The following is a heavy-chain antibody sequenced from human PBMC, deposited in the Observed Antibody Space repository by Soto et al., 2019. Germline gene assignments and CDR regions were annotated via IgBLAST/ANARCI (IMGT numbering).Heavy chain of an antibody. J-gene: IGHJ1*01. Sequence: QVQLVQSGAEVKKPGASVKVSCKASGYTFTSYGISWVRQAPGQGLEWMGWISAYNGNTNYAQKLQGRVTMTTDTSTSTACMELRSLRSADTAVYYCARLNGPSITIFTDFQPWGQGTLVTVSS. D-gene: IGHD3-9*01. CDR2: ISAYNGNT. V-gene: IGHV1-18*01. CDR3: ARLNGPSITIFTDFQP. CDR1: GYTFTSYG.